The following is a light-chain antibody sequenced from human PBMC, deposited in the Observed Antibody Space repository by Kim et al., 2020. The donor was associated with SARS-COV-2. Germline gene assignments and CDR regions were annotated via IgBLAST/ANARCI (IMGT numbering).Light chain of an antibody. Sequence: APGERATLAGRASQSVSSSYLAWYQQKPGQAPRLLIYGASSRATGIPDRFSGSGSGTDFILTISRLEPEDFAVYYCQQYGSSPPTFGQGTKVDIK. CDR2: GAS. V-gene: IGKV3-20*01. J-gene: IGKJ1*01. CDR3: QQYGSSPPT. CDR1: QSVSSSY.